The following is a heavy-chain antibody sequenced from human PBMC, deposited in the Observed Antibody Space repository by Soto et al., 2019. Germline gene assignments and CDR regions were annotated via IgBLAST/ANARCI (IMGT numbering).Heavy chain of an antibody. CDR2: IKQDGSEK. V-gene: IGHV3-7*03. CDR1: GFTFSSYW. D-gene: IGHD3-3*01. Sequence: GGSLRLSCAASGFTFSSYWMSWVRQAPGKGLEWVANIKQDGSEKYQVDPVKGRFTISRDNAKNSLYLQMNSLRAEDTAVYYCAREPGITIFGVVRNYYGMDVWGQGTTVTVSS. CDR3: AREPGITIFGVVRNYYGMDV. J-gene: IGHJ6*02.